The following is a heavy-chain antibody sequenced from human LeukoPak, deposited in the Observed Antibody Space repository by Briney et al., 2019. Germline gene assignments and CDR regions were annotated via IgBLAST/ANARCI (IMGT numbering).Heavy chain of an antibody. J-gene: IGHJ4*02. D-gene: IGHD5-24*01. CDR1: GYTFTTHD. Sequence: ASVKVSCKASGYTFTTHDLTWVRQATGQGLEWMGWMNPGNGDTAYAQKFQGRVAMTRDTSMSTAYMELNNLGSEDTAIYYCARGGGYTADYWGQGTLVTVSS. CDR2: MNPGNGDT. V-gene: IGHV1-8*01. CDR3: ARGGGYTADY.